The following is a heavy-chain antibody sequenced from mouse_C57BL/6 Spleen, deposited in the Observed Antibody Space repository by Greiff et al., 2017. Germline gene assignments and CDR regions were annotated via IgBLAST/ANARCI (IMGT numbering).Heavy chain of an antibody. J-gene: IGHJ3*01. Sequence: QVQLQQSGPELVKPGASVKISCKASGYSFTSYYLHWVKQRPGQGLEWIGWIYPGSGNTKYNEKFKGKATLTADTSSSTAYMQLSSLTSEDSAVYYCARALTGVAWFGYWGQGTLVTVSA. CDR3: ARALTGVAWFGY. V-gene: IGHV1-66*01. D-gene: IGHD4-1*01. CDR1: GYSFTSYY. CDR2: IYPGSGNT.